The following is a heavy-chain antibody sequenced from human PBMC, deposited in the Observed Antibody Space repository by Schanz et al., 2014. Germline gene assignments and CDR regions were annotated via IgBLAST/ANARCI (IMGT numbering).Heavy chain of an antibody. CDR3: ARDGVDAAAGGNY. CDR1: GYTFVSYS. J-gene: IGHJ4*02. V-gene: IGHV1-3*01. Sequence: QVQLVQSGAEVKKPGASVKVSCKASGYTFVSYSMHWVRQAPGQGLEWMGWINVGNGNMKYSQKLQGRVTITRDTSASTAYRELTSLRSEDTAVYYCARDGVDAAAGGNYWGQGTLVTVSS. D-gene: IGHD6-13*01. CDR2: INVGNGNM.